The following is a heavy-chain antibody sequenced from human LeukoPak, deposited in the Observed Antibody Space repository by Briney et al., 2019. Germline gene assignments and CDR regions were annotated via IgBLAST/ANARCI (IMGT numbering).Heavy chain of an antibody. V-gene: IGHV4-59*08. CDR2: IYYSGST. CDR3: ARHDLSYDYVWGSYRPPNWYFDL. CDR1: GGSISSYY. J-gene: IGHJ2*01. Sequence: PSETLSLTCTVSGGSISSYYWRWIRQPPGKGLEWIGYIYYSGSTNYNPSLKSRVTISVDTSKNQFSLKLSSVTAADTAVYYCARHDLSYDYVWGSYRPPNWYFDLWGRGTLVTVSS. D-gene: IGHD3-16*02.